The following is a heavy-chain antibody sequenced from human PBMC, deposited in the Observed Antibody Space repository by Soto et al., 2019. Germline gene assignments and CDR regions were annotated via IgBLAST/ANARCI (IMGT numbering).Heavy chain of an antibody. V-gene: IGHV5-10-1*01. CDR1: GYSFTIYW. Sequence: GESLKISCKGSGYSFTIYWISWVRQMPGKGLEWMGRIDPSDSYTNYSPSFQGHVTISADKSISTAYLQWSSLKASDTAMYYCARPSYSSSFWFDPWGQGTLVTVSS. CDR2: IDPSDSYT. CDR3: ARPSYSSSFWFDP. D-gene: IGHD6-6*01. J-gene: IGHJ5*02.